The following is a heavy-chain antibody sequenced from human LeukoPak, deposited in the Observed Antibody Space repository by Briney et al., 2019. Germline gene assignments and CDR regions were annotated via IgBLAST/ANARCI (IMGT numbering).Heavy chain of an antibody. CDR3: AREWFEAGFYYYYGMDV. CDR2: IYHSGST. Sequence: PSETLSLTCAVSGGSISSGGYSWSWIRQPPGKGLEWIGYIYHSGSTYYNPSLKSRVTISVDRSKNQFSLKLSSVTAADTAVYYCAREWFEAGFYYYYGMDVWGQGTTVTVSS. V-gene: IGHV4-30-2*01. D-gene: IGHD3-10*01. J-gene: IGHJ6*02. CDR1: GGSISSGGYS.